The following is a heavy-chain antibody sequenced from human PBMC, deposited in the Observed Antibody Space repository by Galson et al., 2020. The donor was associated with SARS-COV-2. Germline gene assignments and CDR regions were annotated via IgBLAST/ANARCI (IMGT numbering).Heavy chain of an antibody. CDR3: ATTTIFGVVIQTWFDP. D-gene: IGHD3-3*01. J-gene: IGHJ5*02. V-gene: IGHV1-24*01. CDR1: GYTLTELS. CDR2: FDPEDGET. Sequence: ASVEVSCKVSGYTLTELSMHWVRQAPGKGLEWMGGFDPEDGETIYAQKFQGRVTMTEDTSTDTAYMELSSLRSEDTAVYYCATTTIFGVVIQTWFDPWGQGTLVTVSS.